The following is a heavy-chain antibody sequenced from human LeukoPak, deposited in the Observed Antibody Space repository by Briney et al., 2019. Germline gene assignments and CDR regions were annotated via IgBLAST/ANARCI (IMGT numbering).Heavy chain of an antibody. CDR2: ISAYNGNT. D-gene: IGHD4-23*01. V-gene: IGHV1-18*01. J-gene: IGHJ4*02. CDR1: GYTFTNYG. CDR3: ARYGGFDY. Sequence: GASVKVSCTTSGYTFTNYGITWVRQAPGQGLEWMGWISAYNGNTNYTQKFQGRVTMTTTTSTSTAYVELRSLRSDDTAVYYCARYGGFDYWGQGTLVTVSS.